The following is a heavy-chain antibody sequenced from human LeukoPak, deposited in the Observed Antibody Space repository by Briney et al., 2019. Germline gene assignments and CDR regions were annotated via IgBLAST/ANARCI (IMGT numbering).Heavy chain of an antibody. J-gene: IGHJ4*02. CDR2: ISGSGGST. CDR3: ARGAPSYYYDSSGYLFGDY. V-gene: IGHV3-23*01. CDR1: GFTFSSYA. Sequence: GGSLRLSCAASGFTFSSYAMSWVRQAPGKGLEWVSAISGSGGSTYYADSVKGRFTISRDNSKNTLYLQMNSLRAEDTAVYYCARGAPSYYYDSSGYLFGDYWGQGTLVTVSS. D-gene: IGHD3-22*01.